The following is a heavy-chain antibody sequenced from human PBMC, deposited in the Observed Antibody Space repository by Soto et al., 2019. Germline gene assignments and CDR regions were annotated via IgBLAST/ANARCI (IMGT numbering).Heavy chain of an antibody. J-gene: IGHJ4*02. D-gene: IGHD2-2*01. CDR3: ARGGVVPADSFDY. Sequence: PSETLSLTCTVSGGSISSYYWSWIRQPPGEGLEWIGYIYYSGSTNYNPSLKSRVTISVDTSKNQFSLKLSSVTAADTAVYYCARGGVVPADSFDYWGQGTLVTVSS. V-gene: IGHV4-59*01. CDR1: GGSISSYY. CDR2: IYYSGST.